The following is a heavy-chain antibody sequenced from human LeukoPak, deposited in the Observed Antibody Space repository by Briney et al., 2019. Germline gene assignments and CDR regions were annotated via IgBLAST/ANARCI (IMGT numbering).Heavy chain of an antibody. J-gene: IGHJ4*02. Sequence: PGGSLRLSCAAPGFTVSSNYMSWVRQAPGKGLEWVSVIYSGGSTYCADSVKGRFTISRDNSKNTLYLQMNSLRAEDTAVYYCAREGTSSGWYPFDYWGQGTLVTVSS. CDR2: IYSGGST. CDR1: GFTVSSNY. CDR3: AREGTSSGWYPFDY. D-gene: IGHD6-19*01. V-gene: IGHV3-53*01.